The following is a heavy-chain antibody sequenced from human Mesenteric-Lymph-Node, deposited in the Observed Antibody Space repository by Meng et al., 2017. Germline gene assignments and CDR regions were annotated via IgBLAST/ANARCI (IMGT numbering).Heavy chain of an antibody. Sequence: GESLKISCAASGFTFSSYGMHWVRQAPGKGLEWVAVVSSYVNNKYYADSVKGRFAISRDNSKNTLYLEMSSLSAEDTALYYCAKDGGIGFTDFDYWGHGTLVTVSS. CDR2: VSSYVNNK. J-gene: IGHJ4*01. CDR1: GFTFSSYG. CDR3: AKDGGIGFTDFDY. V-gene: IGHV3-30*06. D-gene: IGHD3-3*01.